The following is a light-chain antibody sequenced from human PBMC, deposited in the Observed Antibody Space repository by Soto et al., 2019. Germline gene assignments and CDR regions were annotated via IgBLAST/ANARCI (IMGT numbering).Light chain of an antibody. CDR2: SNN. J-gene: IGLJ3*02. CDR1: SSNIGRNT. Sequence: QSALTQPPSASGTPGQRVTISCFGSSSNIGRNTVNWFQQLPGTAPKLLIYSNNQRPSGVPDRFSGSKSGTSASLAISGLQSGDVADYCCAVWDDSLNGWVFGGGTKVTVL. CDR3: AVWDDSLNGWV. V-gene: IGLV1-44*01.